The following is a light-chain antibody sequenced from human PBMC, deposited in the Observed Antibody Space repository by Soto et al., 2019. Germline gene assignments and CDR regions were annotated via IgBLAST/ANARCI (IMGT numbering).Light chain of an antibody. CDR2: GAS. CDR1: QRVDSNY. J-gene: IGKJ1*01. Sequence: EIVLTQSPGTLSLSPGERATLACRASQRVDSNYLAWYQQKPGQAPRLLIYGASRRATGIADRFSGSGSGTDFTLTISRLEPEDFAVYYWQHYGSSRRPFGKGTK. V-gene: IGKV3-20*01. CDR3: QHYGSSRRP.